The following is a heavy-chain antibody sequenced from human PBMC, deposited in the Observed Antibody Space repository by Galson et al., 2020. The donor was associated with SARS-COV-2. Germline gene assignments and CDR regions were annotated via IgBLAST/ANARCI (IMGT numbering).Heavy chain of an antibody. Sequence: SVKVSCKASGGTFSSYAISWVRQAPGQGLEWMGGIIPIFGTANYAQKFQGRVTITADESTSTAYMELSSLRSEDTAVYYCARVFWARGVIIPYYYYGMDVWGQGTTVTVSS. J-gene: IGHJ6*02. V-gene: IGHV1-69*13. CDR3: ARVFWARGVIIPYYYYGMDV. D-gene: IGHD3-10*01. CDR1: GGTFSSYA. CDR2: IIPIFGTA.